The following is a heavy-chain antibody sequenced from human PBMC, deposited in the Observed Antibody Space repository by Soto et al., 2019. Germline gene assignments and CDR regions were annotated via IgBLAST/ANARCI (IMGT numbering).Heavy chain of an antibody. J-gene: IGHJ6*02. CDR3: ARVWGSGSYGPTYGMDV. CDR1: GFTFSNYD. D-gene: IGHD3-10*01. Sequence: EVQLVESGGRLVQPGGSLRLSCAASGFTFSNYDMHWVRQGTGKGLEWVSAIGTAGDTYYPGSVKGRFTISRENAKNSLYLQMTSLRAGDTAVYYCARVWGSGSYGPTYGMDVWGQGTTVTVSS. V-gene: IGHV3-13*01. CDR2: IGTAGDT.